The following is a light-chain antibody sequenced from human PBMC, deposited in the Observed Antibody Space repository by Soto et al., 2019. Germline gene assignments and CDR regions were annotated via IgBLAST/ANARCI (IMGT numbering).Light chain of an antibody. CDR3: CSYAGTYTFYV. J-gene: IGLJ1*01. CDR1: TPGVGGYDY. V-gene: IGLV2-11*01. Sequence: QSALTQPRSVSGSPGPPPTLPPPRPTPGVGGYDYASWYQQHPGKAPKLMIYDVTKRPSGVPDRFSGSRSGNTASLTISGLQAEDDADYYCCSYAGTYTFYVFGTGTQLTVL. CDR2: DVT.